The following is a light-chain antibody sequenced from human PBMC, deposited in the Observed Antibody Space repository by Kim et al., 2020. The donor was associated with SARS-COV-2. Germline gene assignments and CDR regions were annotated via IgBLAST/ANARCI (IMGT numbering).Light chain of an antibody. J-gene: IGKJ2*01. CDR1: QSVANN. CDR3: QHYNTWPPET. CDR2: GAA. V-gene: IGKV3-15*01. Sequence: EIVMTQSPATLSVSPGERVTLSCRASQSVANNLAWYQQKPGQAPRLLIYGAATRATGIPARFSGSGSETDFTLIISSLQSEDFALYYCQHYNTWPPETFGQGTKLEI.